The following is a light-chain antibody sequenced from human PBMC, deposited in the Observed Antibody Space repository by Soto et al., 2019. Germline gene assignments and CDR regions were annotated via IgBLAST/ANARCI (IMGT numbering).Light chain of an antibody. Sequence: QPVLTQPPSASGTPGQRVTISCSGSSSNIGSNSVHWYHQLPGTAPKLLIYRNTQRPSGVPDRFSGSKSGTSASLAISGLRSEDEADYYCAAWDDSLSGRVFGGGTKLTVL. J-gene: IGLJ3*02. CDR1: SSNIGSNS. CDR2: RNT. V-gene: IGLV1-47*01. CDR3: AAWDDSLSGRV.